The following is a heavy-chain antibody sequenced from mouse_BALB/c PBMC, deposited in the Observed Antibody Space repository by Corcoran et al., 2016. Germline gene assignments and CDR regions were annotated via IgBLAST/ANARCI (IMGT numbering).Heavy chain of an antibody. D-gene: IGHD1-1*01. Sequence: EVQLQQSGAELVKPGASVKLSCTDSGFNIKDTYMHWVKQRTEQGLEWIGRIDPANGNTKYDPKFQGKATITADTSSNTAYLQLSSLTSEDTAVYYCARNYGSSYDWYFDVWGAGTTVTVSS. V-gene: IGHV14-3*02. CDR1: GFNIKDTY. CDR3: ARNYGSSYDWYFDV. J-gene: IGHJ1*01. CDR2: IDPANGNT.